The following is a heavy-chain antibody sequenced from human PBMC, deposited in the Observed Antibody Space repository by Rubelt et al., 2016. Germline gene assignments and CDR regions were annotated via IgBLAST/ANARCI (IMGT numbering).Heavy chain of an antibody. J-gene: IGHJ4*02. D-gene: IGHD6-19*01. Sequence: NGSTYYNPSLKSRVTISVDTSKNQFSLKLSSVTAADTAVYYCARYVVAGRDSYYFDYWGQGTLVTVSS. CDR2: NGST. V-gene: IGHV4-39*07. CDR3: ARYVVAGRDSYYFDY.